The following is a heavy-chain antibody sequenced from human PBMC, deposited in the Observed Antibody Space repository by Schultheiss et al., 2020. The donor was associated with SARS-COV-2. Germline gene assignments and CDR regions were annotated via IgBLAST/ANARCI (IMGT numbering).Heavy chain of an antibody. J-gene: IGHJ4*02. V-gene: IGHV3-53*01. CDR2: IYSGGST. CDR1: GFTVSSNY. D-gene: IGHD2-21*01. Sequence: GGSLRLSCAASGFTVSSNYMSWVRQAPGKGLEWVSVIYSGGSTYHADSVKGRFTISRDNSKNTLYLQMNSLRAEDTAVYYCAILNDLVIGYFDHWGQGTPVTVSS. CDR3: AILNDLVIGYFDH.